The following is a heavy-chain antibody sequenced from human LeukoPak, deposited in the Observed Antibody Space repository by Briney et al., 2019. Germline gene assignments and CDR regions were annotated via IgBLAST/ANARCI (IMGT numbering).Heavy chain of an antibody. V-gene: IGHV3-74*01. D-gene: IGHD1-26*01. CDR3: VRDGVGAPPFDY. CDR1: GLTFSSHW. Sequence: TGGSLRLSCAASGLTFSSHWMHWVRQAPGKGLVWVSRITNDGSSTTYADSVKGRFTISRDNAKNMLYLQVNSLRAEDTAVYYCVRDGVGAPPFDYWGQGTLVTVSS. CDR2: ITNDGSST. J-gene: IGHJ4*02.